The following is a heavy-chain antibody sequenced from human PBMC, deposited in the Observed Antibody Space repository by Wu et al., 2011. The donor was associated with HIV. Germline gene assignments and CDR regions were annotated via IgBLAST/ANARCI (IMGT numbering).Heavy chain of an antibody. CDR3: AARQMDDYGDYVSYFDY. Sequence: QVQLVQSGAEVKKPGASVKVSCKASGYTFTSYGISWVRQAPGQGLEWMGWISAYNGDTNYAQRVQGTVTMTEDTSTETAYVEVTSLTSDDTAVYYCAARQMDDYGDYVSYFDYWGQGTLVAVSS. D-gene: IGHD4-17*01. CDR1: GYTFTSYG. CDR2: ISAYNGDT. J-gene: IGHJ4*02. V-gene: IGHV1-18*01.